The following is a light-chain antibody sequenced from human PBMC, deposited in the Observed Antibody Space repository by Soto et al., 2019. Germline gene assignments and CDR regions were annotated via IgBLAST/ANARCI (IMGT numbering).Light chain of an antibody. V-gene: IGKV3-11*01. J-gene: IGKJ1*01. CDR1: QRVSSY. CDR2: DAF. CDR3: QQRSNWPPWT. Sequence: EIVLTQSPATLSLSPRERATLSCRASQRVSSYLAWYQQKPGQAPRLLIYDAFNWATGIPARFSGSGSGTDFPLSISSLEPEHFAVYYCQQRSNWPPWTFGQGTKGEIK.